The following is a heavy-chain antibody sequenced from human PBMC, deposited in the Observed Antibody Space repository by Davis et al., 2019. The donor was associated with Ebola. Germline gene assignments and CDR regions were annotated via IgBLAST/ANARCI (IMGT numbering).Heavy chain of an antibody. D-gene: IGHD3-22*01. CDR3: ARAGHGSYDSSGSYDY. V-gene: IGHV4-39*07. J-gene: IGHJ4*02. CDR1: GGSISSSSYY. CDR2: IYYSGST. Sequence: PSETLSLTCTVSGGSISSSSYYWGWIRQPPGKGLEWIGSIYYSGSTNYNPSLKSRVTISVDTSKNQFSLKLSSVTAADTAVYYCARAGHGSYDSSGSYDYWGQGTLVTVSS.